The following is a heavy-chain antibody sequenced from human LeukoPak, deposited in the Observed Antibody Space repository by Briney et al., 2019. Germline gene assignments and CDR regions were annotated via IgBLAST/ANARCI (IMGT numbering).Heavy chain of an antibody. CDR2: VWYDGTNK. V-gene: IGHV3-33*01. Sequence: GGSLRLSCAASGFTFSNYGMHWVRQAPGKGLEWVAIVWYDGTNKHYADSVKGRFSISRDNSKNTLYLQMNSLRAEDTAVYYCARDPRYSGYALYYFDLWGQGTLVTVSS. D-gene: IGHD5-12*01. CDR3: ARDPRYSGYALYYFDL. J-gene: IGHJ4*02. CDR1: GFTFSNYG.